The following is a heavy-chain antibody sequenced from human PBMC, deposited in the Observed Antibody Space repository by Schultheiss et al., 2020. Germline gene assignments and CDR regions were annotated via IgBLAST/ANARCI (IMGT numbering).Heavy chain of an antibody. Sequence: ASVKVSCKASGYTFTSYDINWVRQATGQGLEWMGWINPNSGGTNYAQKFQGRVTMTRDTSTSTVYMELSSLRSEDTAVYYCTRPHPLSGYEPYYYYGMDVWGQGTTVTVSS. CDR2: INPNSGGT. D-gene: IGHD5-12*01. CDR1: GYTFTSYD. CDR3: TRPHPLSGYEPYYYYGMDV. V-gene: IGHV1-8*01. J-gene: IGHJ6*02.